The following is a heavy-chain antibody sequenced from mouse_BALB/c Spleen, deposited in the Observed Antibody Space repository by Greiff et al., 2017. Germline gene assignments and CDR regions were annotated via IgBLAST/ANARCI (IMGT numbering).Heavy chain of an antibody. D-gene: IGHD2-4*01. V-gene: IGHV5-9-4*01. CDR1: GFTFSSYA. CDR3: ARCDYDDYAMDY. Sequence: DVKLVESGGGLVKPGGSLKLSCAASGFTFSSYAMSWVRQSPEKRLEWVAEISSGGSYTYYPDTVTGRFTISRDNAKNTLYLEMSSLRSEDTAMYYCARCDYDDYAMDYWGQGTSVTVSS. J-gene: IGHJ4*01. CDR2: ISSGGSYT.